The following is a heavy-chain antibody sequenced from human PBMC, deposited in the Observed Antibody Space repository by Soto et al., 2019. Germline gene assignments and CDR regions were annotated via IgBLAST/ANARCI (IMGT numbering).Heavy chain of an antibody. CDR1: GFSLSTSGVG. CDR3: AHQVPADKPGTDAFDI. CDR2: IYWDDDK. V-gene: IGHV2-5*02. J-gene: IGHJ3*02. D-gene: IGHD2-2*02. Sequence: QITLKESGPTLVNPTQTLTLTCTFSGFSLSTSGVGVGWIRQPPGKALEWLALIYWDDDKRYSPSLKSRLTSTEDTSKNQVVLTMTNMDPVDTATYYCAHQVPADKPGTDAFDIWGQGTMVTVSS.